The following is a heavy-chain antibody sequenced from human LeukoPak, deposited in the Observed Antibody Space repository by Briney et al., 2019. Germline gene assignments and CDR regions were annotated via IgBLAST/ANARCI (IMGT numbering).Heavy chain of an antibody. J-gene: IGHJ4*02. Sequence: VASVKVSCKASGGTFSSYAISWVRQAPGQGLERMGGIIPIFGTANYAQKFQGRVTITADESTSTAYMELSSLRSEDTAVYYCAREIGDYGDYLDYWGQGTLVTVSS. V-gene: IGHV1-69*01. D-gene: IGHD4-17*01. CDR2: IIPIFGTA. CDR3: AREIGDYGDYLDY. CDR1: GGTFSSYA.